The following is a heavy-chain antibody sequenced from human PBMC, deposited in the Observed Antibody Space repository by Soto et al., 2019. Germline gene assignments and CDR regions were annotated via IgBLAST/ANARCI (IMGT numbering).Heavy chain of an antibody. CDR1: GGSISSGGYS. D-gene: IGHD1-26*01. CDR2: IYYSGST. V-gene: IGHV4-61*08. CDR3: AREWGLYAFDI. J-gene: IGHJ3*02. Sequence: SETLSLTCTVSGGSISSGGYSWSWIRQPPGKGLEWIGYIYYSGSTNYNPSLKSRVTISVDTSKNQFSLKLSSVTAADTAVYYCAREWGLYAFDIWGQGTMVTVSS.